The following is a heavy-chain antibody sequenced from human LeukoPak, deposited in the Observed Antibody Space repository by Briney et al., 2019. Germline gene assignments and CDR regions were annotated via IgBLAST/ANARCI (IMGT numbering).Heavy chain of an antibody. CDR2: LNPHNGDS. CDR3: ARVDQRVSFYFDY. J-gene: IGHJ4*02. CDR1: GYTFIGYY. Sequence: ASVKVSCKASGYTFIGYYIHWVRQAPGQGLEWMGWLNPHNGDSNYAQKFQGRVTMTRDTPISTAYMELSGLRSDDTAVYYCARVDQRVSFYFDYWGQGTLITVSS. D-gene: IGHD3-16*02. V-gene: IGHV1-2*02.